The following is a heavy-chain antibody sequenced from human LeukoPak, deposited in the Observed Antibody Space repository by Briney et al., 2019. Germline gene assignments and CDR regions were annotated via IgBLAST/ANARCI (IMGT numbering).Heavy chain of an antibody. D-gene: IGHD3-22*01. CDR2: ISYDGSNK. V-gene: IGHV3-30*18. J-gene: IGHJ4*02. CDR1: GFTFSSYG. CDR3: AKSYDYYDSSGYHVDY. Sequence: GGSLRLSCAASGFTFSSYGMHWVRQAPCKGLEWVAVISYDGSNKYYADSVKGRFTISRDNSKNTLYLQMNSLRAEDTAVYYCAKSYDYYDSSGYHVDYWGQGTLVTVSS.